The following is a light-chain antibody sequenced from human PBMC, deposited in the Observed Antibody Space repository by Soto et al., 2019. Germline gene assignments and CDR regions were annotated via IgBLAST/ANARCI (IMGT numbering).Light chain of an antibody. CDR3: QQYNYWPPKYT. Sequence: EIVMTQSPATLSVSPGERATLSCRASQSVSSNLAWYQQKPGQAPRLLIYGASTRATGIPGRFSGSGSGTEFTLTISSPQSEDFAIYYCQQYNYWPPKYTFGQGTKLEIK. CDR1: QSVSSN. J-gene: IGKJ2*01. V-gene: IGKV3-15*01. CDR2: GAS.